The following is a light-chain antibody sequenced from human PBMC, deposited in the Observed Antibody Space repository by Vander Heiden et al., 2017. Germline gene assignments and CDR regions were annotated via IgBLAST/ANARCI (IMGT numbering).Light chain of an antibody. CDR1: QSVSSY. V-gene: IGKV3-11*01. J-gene: IGKJ4*01. CDR3: QQRSNWPPVLT. Sequence: EIVLTQSPATLSLSPGERATLSCRASQSVSSYLAWYQQKPGQAPRLLIYDASNRATGIPARFSGSGYGTDFTLTISSLEPEDFAVYYCQQRSNWPPVLTFGGGTKVEIK. CDR2: DAS.